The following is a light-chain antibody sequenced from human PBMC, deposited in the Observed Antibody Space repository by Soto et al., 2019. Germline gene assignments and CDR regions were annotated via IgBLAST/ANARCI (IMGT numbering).Light chain of an antibody. CDR3: LQYGTPWWT. CDR1: QSVPANY. Sequence: EIVLTQSPGTLSLSPGERVTLSCRASQSVPANYLAWYQQKPGQAPRLLIYGASNRATGIPDRFSGSGSGTDFTLTVSRLEPEDFAVYYCLQYGTPWWTFGQGASVEIK. J-gene: IGKJ1*01. CDR2: GAS. V-gene: IGKV3-20*01.